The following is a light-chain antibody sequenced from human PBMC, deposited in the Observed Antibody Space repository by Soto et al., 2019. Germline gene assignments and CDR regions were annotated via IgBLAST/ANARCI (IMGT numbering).Light chain of an antibody. CDR1: QSINTW. V-gene: IGKV1-5*03. CDR2: TAS. Sequence: DIQMTQSPSTLSASVGDRVTITCRASQSINTWLAWYQQKPGKAPKLLIYTASNLEGGVPSRFSGSGSGTEFTLTIISLQPDDFATYYCQQYDTAWTFGQGTKVDLK. J-gene: IGKJ1*01. CDR3: QQYDTAWT.